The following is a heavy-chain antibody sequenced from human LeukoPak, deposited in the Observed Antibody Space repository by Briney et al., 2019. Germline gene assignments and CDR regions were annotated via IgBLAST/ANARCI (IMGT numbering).Heavy chain of an antibody. CDR3: TPSIAVAGSLDY. CDR1: GFTFSNVW. J-gene: IGHJ4*02. D-gene: IGHD6-19*01. Sequence: PGRSLRLSCAASGFTFSNVWMSWVRQDPGKGLEWVGRIKSKTDGGATDYAAPVKGRFTIPRDDSKNSLNLQMNSLKTEDTAVYYCTPSIAVAGSLDYWGQGTLVTVSS. V-gene: IGHV3-15*01. CDR2: IKSKTDGGAT.